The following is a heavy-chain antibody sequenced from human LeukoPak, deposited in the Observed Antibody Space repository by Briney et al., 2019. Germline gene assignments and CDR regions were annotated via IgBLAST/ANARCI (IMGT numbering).Heavy chain of an antibody. V-gene: IGHV3-7*03. Sequence: GGSLRLSCAASGFTFSSYWMSWVRQAPGKGLEWVANIKQDGSERYYVDSVKGRFTISRDNAKNTLYLQMNSLRAEDTAVYYCERSGAWFADAFDIWGQGTMVIVSS. D-gene: IGHD3-10*01. CDR3: ERSGAWFADAFDI. J-gene: IGHJ3*02. CDR1: GFTFSSYW. CDR2: IKQDGSER.